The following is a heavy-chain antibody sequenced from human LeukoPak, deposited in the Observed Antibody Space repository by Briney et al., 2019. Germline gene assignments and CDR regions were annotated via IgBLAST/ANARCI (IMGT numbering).Heavy chain of an antibody. CDR1: GFTFSNHA. J-gene: IGHJ4*02. CDR2: ISGSGHNT. Sequence: GGSLRLSCAASGFTSGFTFSNHAMSWVRRAPGKGLEWVSSISGSGHNTYYADSVKGRFTVSRGNSKNTLYLQMNSLKVEDTAVYHCANDLPGRVWFDFWGQGTLVTVSS. CDR3: ANDLPGRVWFDF. V-gene: IGHV3-23*01. D-gene: IGHD3-16*01.